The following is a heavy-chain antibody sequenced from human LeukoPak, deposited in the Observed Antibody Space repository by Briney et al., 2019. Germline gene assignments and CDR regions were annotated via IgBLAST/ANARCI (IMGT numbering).Heavy chain of an antibody. J-gene: IGHJ3*02. CDR2: INHSGST. CDR3: ARVGVLLWFGDPAEAAFDI. Sequence: TSETLSLTCAVYGGSFSGYYWSWIRQPPGKGLEWIGEINHSGSTNYNPSLKSRVTISVDTSKNQFSLKLSSVTAADTAVYYCARVGVLLWFGDPAEAAFDIWGQGTMVTVSS. CDR1: GGSFSGYY. D-gene: IGHD3-10*01. V-gene: IGHV4-34*01.